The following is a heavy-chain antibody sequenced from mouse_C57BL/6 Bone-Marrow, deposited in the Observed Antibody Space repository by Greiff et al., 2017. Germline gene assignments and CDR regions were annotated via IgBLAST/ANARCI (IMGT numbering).Heavy chain of an antibody. D-gene: IGHD1-1*01. CDR2: IDPSDSYT. Sequence: VQLQQPGAELVKPGASVKLSCKASGYTFTSYWMQWVKQRPGQGLEWIGEIDPSDSYTNYNQKFKGKATLTVDTSSSTAYMQLSSLTSEDSAVYYCALTTGDWGQGTTLTVSS. CDR3: ALTTGD. V-gene: IGHV1-50*01. J-gene: IGHJ2*01. CDR1: GYTFTSYW.